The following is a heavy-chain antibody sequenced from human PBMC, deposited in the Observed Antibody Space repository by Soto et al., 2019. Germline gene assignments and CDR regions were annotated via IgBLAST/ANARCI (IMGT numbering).Heavy chain of an antibody. CDR3: AKFPRVAVHFFDY. J-gene: IGHJ4*02. Sequence: EVQVLESGGGLAQPGGSLRLSCAASGFTFTSYGMSWVRRAPGKGLEWVSAISGSGDLTYYADSVRGRFTISRDNSKNTLYLQMNSLRAEDTAIYYCAKFPRVAVHFFDYWGQGTLVTVSS. CDR2: ISGSGDLT. V-gene: IGHV3-23*01. D-gene: IGHD2-2*01. CDR1: GFTFTSYG.